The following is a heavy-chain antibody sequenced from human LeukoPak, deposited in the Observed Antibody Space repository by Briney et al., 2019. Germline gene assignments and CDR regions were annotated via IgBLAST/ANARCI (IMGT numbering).Heavy chain of an antibody. Sequence: ASVKVSCKASGGTFSSYAISWVRQAPGQGLEWMGGIIPIFGTANYAQKFQGRVTITTDKSTSTAYMELSSLRSEDTAVYYCARVQGDSYYDFWSGYYGRWGQGTLVTVSS. CDR1: GGTFSSYA. D-gene: IGHD3-3*01. CDR3: ARVQGDSYYDFWSGYYGR. J-gene: IGHJ4*02. CDR2: IIPIFGTA. V-gene: IGHV1-69*05.